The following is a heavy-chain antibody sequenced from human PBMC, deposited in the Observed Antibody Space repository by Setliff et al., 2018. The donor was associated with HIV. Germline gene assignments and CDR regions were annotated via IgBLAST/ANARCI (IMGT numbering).Heavy chain of an antibody. CDR1: GYSFTNHY. CDR3: ARDSVDRSGWSWYYYYGMDV. CDR2: INPTGGST. V-gene: IGHV1-46*01. D-gene: IGHD6-19*01. J-gene: IGHJ6*02. Sequence: ASVKVSCKPSGYSFTNHYMHWVRQAPGQGLEWMGVINPTGGSTRNTQKFQDRVTMTRDTSTSTVYMELSSLRSEDTAVYYCARDSVDRSGWSWYYYYGMDVWGQGTTVTVSS.